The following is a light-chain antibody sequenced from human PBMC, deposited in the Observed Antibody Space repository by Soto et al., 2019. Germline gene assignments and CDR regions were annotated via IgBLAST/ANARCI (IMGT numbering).Light chain of an antibody. V-gene: IGLV2-14*03. CDR3: SSYTTSNTRQIV. CDR1: SSDVGGYKY. J-gene: IGLJ1*01. Sequence: QSALTQPASVSGSPGQSITISCTGTSSDVGGYKYVSWYQHHPGKAPKLIIYDVTNRPSGVSNPFSGSKSGNTASLTISGLQPKAEADYYCSSYTTSNTRQIVFGTGTKLTVL. CDR2: DVT.